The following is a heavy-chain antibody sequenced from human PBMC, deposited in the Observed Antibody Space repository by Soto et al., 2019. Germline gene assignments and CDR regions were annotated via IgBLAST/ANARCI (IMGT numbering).Heavy chain of an antibody. Sequence: ASVKVSCKASEYSFTGHYLHWVRQAPGQGLEWMGWIDPKSGDTNYAQKFRDRVIMTSDTSISTAYLDVSSLRPDDTAVYYCERAYAKSGYDYFDTWGQGTLVTVSS. CDR3: ERAYAKSGYDYFDT. D-gene: IGHD3-22*01. CDR1: EYSFTGHY. CDR2: IDPKSGDT. J-gene: IGHJ5*02. V-gene: IGHV1-2*02.